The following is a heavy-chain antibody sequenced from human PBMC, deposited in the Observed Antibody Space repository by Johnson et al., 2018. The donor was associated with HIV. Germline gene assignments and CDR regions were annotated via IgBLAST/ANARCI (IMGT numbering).Heavy chain of an antibody. Sequence: QVQLVESGGGLVRPGGSLRLSCAASGFTFSDYYMTWIRQAPGKGLECVSYISSSGSTIYYADSVKGRFTLSRDNAKNSLYLQMHNLGAKDTAVYYCARDREASASGDAFDIWGQGTMVTVS. J-gene: IGHJ3*02. D-gene: IGHD1-26*01. CDR3: ARDREASASGDAFDI. V-gene: IGHV3-11*04. CDR2: ISSSGSTI. CDR1: GFTFSDYY.